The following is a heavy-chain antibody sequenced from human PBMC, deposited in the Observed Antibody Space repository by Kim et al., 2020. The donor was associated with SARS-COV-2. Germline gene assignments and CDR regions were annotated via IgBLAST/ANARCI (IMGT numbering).Heavy chain of an antibody. Sequence: VESLKISCKGSVYSFTSYWIGWVRQMPGKGLEWMGIIYPGDSDTRYSPSFQGQVTISADKSISTAYLQWSSLKASDTAMYYCARFFLGYSGYDYGMDVWGEGTTLTVSS. CDR1: VYSFTSYW. V-gene: IGHV5-51*01. D-gene: IGHD5-12*01. CDR2: IYPGDSDT. CDR3: ARFFLGYSGYDYGMDV. J-gene: IGHJ6*04.